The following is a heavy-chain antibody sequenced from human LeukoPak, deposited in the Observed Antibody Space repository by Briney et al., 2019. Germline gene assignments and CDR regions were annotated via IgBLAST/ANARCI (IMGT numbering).Heavy chain of an antibody. D-gene: IGHD3-22*01. V-gene: IGHV4-34*01. CDR1: GGSFSGYY. J-gene: IGHJ4*02. CDR3: ARGWNSSGYLLWDY. Sequence: PSETLSLTCAVYGGSFSGYYWSWIRQPPGKGLEWIGEINHSGSTNYNPSLKSRVTISVDTSKNQFSLKLSSVTAADTAVYYCARGWNSSGYLLWDYWGQGTLVTVSS. CDR2: INHSGST.